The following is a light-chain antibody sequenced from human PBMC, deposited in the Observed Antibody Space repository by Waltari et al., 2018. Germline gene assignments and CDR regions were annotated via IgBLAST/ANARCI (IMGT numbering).Light chain of an antibody. CDR2: EVS. CDR1: STDVGGYNY. CDR3: SSFAGSNPYV. Sequence: QSPLTQPPSASGSPGQSVTIPCTGTSTDVGGYNYDPWYQQHPGKAPKLMIYEVSKRPSGIPDRFSGSKSGNTASLTVSGLQAEDEADYYCSSFAGSNPYVFGTGTKVTVL. J-gene: IGLJ1*01. V-gene: IGLV2-8*01.